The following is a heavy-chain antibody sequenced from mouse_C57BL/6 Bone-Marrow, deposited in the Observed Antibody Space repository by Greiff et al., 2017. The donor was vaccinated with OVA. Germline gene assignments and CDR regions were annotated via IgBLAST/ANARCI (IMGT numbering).Heavy chain of an antibody. D-gene: IGHD1-1*01. V-gene: IGHV1-9*01. J-gene: IGHJ3*01. CDR3: AEGGLYYGSPWFAY. Sequence: QVQLQQSGAELVKPGASVKLSCKATGYTFTGYWIEWVKQRPGHGLEWIGEILPGSGSTNYNEKFKGKATFTADTSSNTAYMQLSSLTTEDSAIYYCAEGGLYYGSPWFAYWGQGTLVTVSA. CDR1: GYTFTGYW. CDR2: ILPGSGST.